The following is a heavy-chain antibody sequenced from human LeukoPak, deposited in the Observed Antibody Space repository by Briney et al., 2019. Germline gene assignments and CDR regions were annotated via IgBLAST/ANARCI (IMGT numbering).Heavy chain of an antibody. Sequence: ASVKVSCKASGYTFTSYAMNWVRQAPGQGLEWMGWINTNTGNPTYAQGFTGRFVFSLDTSVSTAYLQISSLKAEDTAVYYCARDGYCSSTSCPLPSLYGMDVWGQGTTVTVSS. CDR3: ARDGYCSSTSCPLPSLYGMDV. CDR2: INTNTGNP. D-gene: IGHD2-2*01. J-gene: IGHJ6*02. CDR1: GYTFTSYA. V-gene: IGHV7-4-1*02.